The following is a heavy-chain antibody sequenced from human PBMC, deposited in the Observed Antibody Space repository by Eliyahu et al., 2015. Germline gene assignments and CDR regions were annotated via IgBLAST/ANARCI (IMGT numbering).Heavy chain of an antibody. CDR2: ISDSGTT. CDR3: ARSNYGDYDVDAFDV. J-gene: IGHJ3*01. D-gene: IGHD4-17*01. CDR1: GVDYNNNY. V-gene: IGHV4-39*01. Sequence: LQLQESGPGLVKPSETLSLTCSVSGVDYNNNYWGXIRKPPGKGLEGIGRISDSGTTFYNPSFRGRVTISXGDLSLKLSSVTAADTAVYYCARSNYGDYDVDAFDVWGQGTMVTVSS.